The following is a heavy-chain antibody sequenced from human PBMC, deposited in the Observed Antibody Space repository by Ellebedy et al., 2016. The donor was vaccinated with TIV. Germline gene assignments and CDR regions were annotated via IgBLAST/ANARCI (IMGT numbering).Heavy chain of an antibody. CDR2: IIPIFGTA. CDR3: ARVPVRGSGSSDYYYYGMDV. Sequence: ASVKVSCKASGGTFSSYAISWVRQAPGQGLEWMGGIIPIFGTANYAQKFQGRVTITADESTSTAYMELSSLRSEDTAVYYCARVPVRGSGSSDYYYYGMDVWGQGTTVTVSS. J-gene: IGHJ6*02. V-gene: IGHV1-69*13. CDR1: GGTFSSYA. D-gene: IGHD3-10*01.